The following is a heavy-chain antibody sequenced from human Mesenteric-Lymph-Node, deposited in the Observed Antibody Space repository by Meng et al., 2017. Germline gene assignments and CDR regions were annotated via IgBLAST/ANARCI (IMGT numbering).Heavy chain of an antibody. J-gene: IGHJ2*01. CDR1: GFTFSSYS. V-gene: IGHV3-21*01. CDR2: ISSSSSYI. D-gene: IGHD4-11*01. CDR3: ARDHSSNYQGGYFDL. Sequence: GESLKISCAASGFTFSSYSMNWVRQAPGQGLEWVSSISSSSSYIYYADSVKGRFTISRDNAKKSLYLQMNSLRAEDTAVYYCARDHSSNYQGGYFDLWGRGTLVTVSS.